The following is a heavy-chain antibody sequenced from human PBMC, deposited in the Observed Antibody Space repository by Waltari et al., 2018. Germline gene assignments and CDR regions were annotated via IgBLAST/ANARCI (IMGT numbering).Heavy chain of an antibody. D-gene: IGHD2-2*01. CDR2: IYHSGST. Sequence: QLQLQESGSGLVKPSQTLSLTCAVSGGSISSGGYSWSWIRQPPGKGLEWIGYIYHSGSTYYNPSRKSRVTISVDRSKNQFSLKLSSVTAADTAVYYCARGGGYCSSTSCYGGLDPWGQGTLVTVSS. J-gene: IGHJ5*02. V-gene: IGHV4-30-2*01. CDR1: GGSISSGGYS. CDR3: ARGGGYCSSTSCYGGLDP.